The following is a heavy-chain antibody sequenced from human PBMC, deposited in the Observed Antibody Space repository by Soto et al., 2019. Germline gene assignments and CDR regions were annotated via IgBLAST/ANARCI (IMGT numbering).Heavy chain of an antibody. D-gene: IGHD6-13*01. J-gene: IGHJ5*02. CDR2: ISPIFGTA. V-gene: IGHV1-69*13. CDR1: GGTFSSYA. Sequence: ASVKVSCKDSGGTFSSYAISWVRQAPGQGLEWMGGISPIFGTANYAQKFQGRVTITADESTSTAYMELSSLRSEDTAVDYCARERIAAAGTFIIKNWFDPWGQGTLVTVSS. CDR3: ARERIAAAGTFIIKNWFDP.